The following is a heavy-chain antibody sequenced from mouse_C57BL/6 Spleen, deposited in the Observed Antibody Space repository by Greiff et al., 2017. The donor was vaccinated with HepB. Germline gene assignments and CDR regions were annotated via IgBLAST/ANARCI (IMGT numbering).Heavy chain of an antibody. J-gene: IGHJ2*01. CDR3: ATFYYGNPFGY. V-gene: IGHV1-74*01. D-gene: IGHD2-1*01. Sequence: QVQLQQPGAELVKPGASVKVSCKASGYTFTSYWMHWVKQRPGQGLEWIGRINPSDSDTNYNQKFKGKATLTVDKSSSTAYMQLSSLTSEDSAVYYCATFYYGNPFGYWGQGTTLTVSS. CDR1: GYTFTSYW. CDR2: INPSDSDT.